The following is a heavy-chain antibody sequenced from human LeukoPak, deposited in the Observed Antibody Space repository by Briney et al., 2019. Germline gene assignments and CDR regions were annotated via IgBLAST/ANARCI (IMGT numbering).Heavy chain of an antibody. V-gene: IGHV3-15*05. CDR3: TTVTLRPVGL. CDR2: KSKTDGGTI. CDR1: GFSFTNAW. Sequence: GGSLRLSCAASGFSFTNAWMSWVRQAPGKGLEWVGRKSKTDGGTIDYAAPVKGRFTISRDDSKNTLSLQMNSLKIEDTAVYYCTTVTLRPVGLWGQGTLVTVSS. J-gene: IGHJ4*02. D-gene: IGHD3-10*01.